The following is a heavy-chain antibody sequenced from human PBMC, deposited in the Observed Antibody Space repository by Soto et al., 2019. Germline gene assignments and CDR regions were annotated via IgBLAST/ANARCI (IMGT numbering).Heavy chain of an antibody. CDR3: GKVADSGYYTVER. Sequence: GGSLRLSCAASGFTVSSNYMSWVRRAPGKGLEWVSVIYSGGSTYYADSVKGRFTISRDNSKNTLYLQMNSLRAEDTAVYYCGKVADSGYYTVERWGQGTLVTVSS. CDR1: GFTVSSNY. V-gene: IGHV3-66*01. J-gene: IGHJ4*02. CDR2: IYSGGST. D-gene: IGHD3-22*01.